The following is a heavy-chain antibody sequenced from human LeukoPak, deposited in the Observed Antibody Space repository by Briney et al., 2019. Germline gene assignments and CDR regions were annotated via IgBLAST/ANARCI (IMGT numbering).Heavy chain of an antibody. CDR1: GFTFRSYG. J-gene: IGHJ6*04. V-gene: IGHV3-33*06. CDR3: AEFDGDAYSWDV. D-gene: IGHD2-15*01. Sequence: AMSLCLSCAASGFTFRSYGLHWVRPAPRQGLVWVAVGWNDASKTDCAVSVKGRFTISRYNSTTTLYLQMNSFRAADTAVYYCAEFDGDAYSWDVWGKGTTVTVSS. CDR2: GWNDASKT.